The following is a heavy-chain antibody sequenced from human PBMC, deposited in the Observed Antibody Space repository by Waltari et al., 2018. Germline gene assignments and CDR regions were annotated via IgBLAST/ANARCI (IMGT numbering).Heavy chain of an antibody. Sequence: QVQLKESGPGLVKPSETLSLTCTVSGGSISRHSWSWIRQPPGKGLEWIGYIYYSGSTNYNPSLKSRVTISVDTSKNQFSLKLSSVTAADTAVYYCARDRAMLRTYYGMDVWGQGTTVTVSS. CDR1: GGSISRHS. D-gene: IGHD3-10*01. CDR3: ARDRAMLRTYYGMDV. J-gene: IGHJ6*02. CDR2: IYYSGST. V-gene: IGHV4-59*11.